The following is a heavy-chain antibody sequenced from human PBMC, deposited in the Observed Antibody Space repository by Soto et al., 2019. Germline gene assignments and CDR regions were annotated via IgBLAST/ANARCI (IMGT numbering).Heavy chain of an antibody. D-gene: IGHD6-13*01. Sequence: QVQLQESGPGLVKPSQTLSLTCTVSGGSISSTNYYWSWIRRHPGKGLEWIGYIYYNGNTYYNPSLKRRVTISVDTSKNQFSLKLSSVTAADTAVYYCAGGNSSRWYWFDPWGQGTLVTVSS. V-gene: IGHV4-31*03. CDR2: IYYNGNT. CDR1: GGSISSTNYY. J-gene: IGHJ5*02. CDR3: AGGNSSRWYWFDP.